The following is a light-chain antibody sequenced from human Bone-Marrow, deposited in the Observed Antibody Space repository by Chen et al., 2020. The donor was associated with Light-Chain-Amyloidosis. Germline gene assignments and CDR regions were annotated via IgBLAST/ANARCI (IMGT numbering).Light chain of an antibody. CDR1: QTINGL. Sequence: DVQMTQSPSTLSASVGDRITITCRPSQTINGLLAWYQQKPGKVPKVLIYKTSTLETGVPSRFTGSGSGTEFTLTITSLQPDDFATYYCLQYYSFWTFGQGTKVEIK. CDR2: KTS. V-gene: IGKV1-5*03. CDR3: LQYYSFWT. J-gene: IGKJ1*01.